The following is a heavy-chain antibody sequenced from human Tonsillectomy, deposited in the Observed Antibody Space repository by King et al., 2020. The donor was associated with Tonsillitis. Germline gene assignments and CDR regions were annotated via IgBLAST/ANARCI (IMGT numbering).Heavy chain of an antibody. V-gene: IGHV4-59*01. J-gene: IGHJ6*02. CDR1: GGSISSYY. CDR2: IYYSGST. CDR3: ARHFRLGLFHYYGMDV. Sequence: VQLQESGPGLVKPSETLSLTCTVSGGSISSYYWSWIRQPPGKGLEWIGYIYYSGSTNYNPSLKSRVTISVDTSKNQVSLKLSSVAAADTAVYYCARHFRLGLFHYYGMDVWGQGTTVTVSS. D-gene: IGHD6-19*01.